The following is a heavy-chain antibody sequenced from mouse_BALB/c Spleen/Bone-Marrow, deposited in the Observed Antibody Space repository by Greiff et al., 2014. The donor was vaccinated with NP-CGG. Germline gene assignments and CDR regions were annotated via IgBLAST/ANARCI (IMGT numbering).Heavy chain of an antibody. Sequence: QVQVQQPGAELVRPGASVKLSCKASGYTFTSYWMNWVKQRPGQGLEWIGVIDPSDSETQHNQMFKDKATLTVDKSSSTVYMQLSSLTSEDSAVYYCARNANWYFDVWGAGTTVTVSS. V-gene: IGHV1-61*01. J-gene: IGHJ1*01. CDR2: IDPSDSET. CDR3: ARNANWYFDV. CDR1: GYTFTSYW.